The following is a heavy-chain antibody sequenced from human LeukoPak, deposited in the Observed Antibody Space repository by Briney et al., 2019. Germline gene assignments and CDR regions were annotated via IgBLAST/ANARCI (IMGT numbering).Heavy chain of an antibody. CDR2: ISAYNVNT. CDR3: SRAEYGDYTYYFDY. Sequence: SGVNVSCKPSVCTFTNQWIILVRQAPRQRLEWIGLISAYNVNTNYLQKLQAEVTMTTDTSTGPAHMHPKSLISDHPAVDYCSRAEYGDYTYYFDYWGQGTLVTVSS. CDR1: VCTFTNQW. D-gene: IGHD4-17*01. V-gene: IGHV1-18*01. J-gene: IGHJ4*02.